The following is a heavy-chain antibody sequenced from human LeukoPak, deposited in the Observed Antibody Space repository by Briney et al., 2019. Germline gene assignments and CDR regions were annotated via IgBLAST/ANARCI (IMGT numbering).Heavy chain of an antibody. D-gene: IGHD2-21*02. CDR1: GHSFPSYW. J-gene: IGHJ5*02. V-gene: IGHV5-51*01. CDR2: FYPGDSET. Sequence: GESLKISCKASGHSFPSYWIGWVRQMSGKGLEWMGIFYPGDSETRYNPSFQGQVTISADKSIRTAYLQWRRLRASDTAMYFCVRLPHCGGDCPYKWFDPWGQGTLVTVSS. CDR3: VRLPHCGGDCPYKWFDP.